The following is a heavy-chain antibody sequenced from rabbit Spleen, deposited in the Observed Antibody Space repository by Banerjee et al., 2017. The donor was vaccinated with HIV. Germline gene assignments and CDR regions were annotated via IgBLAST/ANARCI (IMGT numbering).Heavy chain of an antibody. Sequence: EQLEESGGGLVKPEGSLTLTCKASGVSLNDKDVMCWVHQAPGKGLEWIACINIATGKSVYASWAKGRFIMFRTSSTTVTLQMTSLTAADTATYFCARDLVTVIGWNFNLWGPGTLVTVS. V-gene: IGHV1S45*01. CDR1: GVSLNDKDV. CDR3: ARDLVTVIGWNFNL. J-gene: IGHJ4*01. CDR2: INIATGKS. D-gene: IGHD1-1*01.